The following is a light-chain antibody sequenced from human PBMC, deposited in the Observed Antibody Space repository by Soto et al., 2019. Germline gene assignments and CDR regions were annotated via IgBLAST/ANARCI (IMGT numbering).Light chain of an antibody. CDR1: SSDVGGYNY. CDR3: SSYTSSSTVV. CDR2: DVS. Sequence: QSALTQPASVSGSPGQSITISCPGTSSDVGGYNYVSWYQQHPGKAPKLMIYDVSNRPSGVSNRCSGSKSGNTASLTISGLQAEDEADYYCSSYTSSSTVVFGGGTKLTVL. J-gene: IGLJ2*01. V-gene: IGLV2-14*01.